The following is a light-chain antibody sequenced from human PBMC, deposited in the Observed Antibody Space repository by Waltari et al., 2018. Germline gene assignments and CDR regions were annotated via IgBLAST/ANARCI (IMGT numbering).Light chain of an antibody. Sequence: QLTQSPSFLSASVGDRVTITCRASQGISSFLAWYHQKPGNAPKLLIYAASTWQSGVPARFSGSGSGTEFTLTINSLQPEDFATYYCQQLNNYLSITFGQGTRLEIK. CDR3: QQLNNYLSIT. CDR2: AAS. J-gene: IGKJ5*01. CDR1: QGISSF. V-gene: IGKV1-9*01.